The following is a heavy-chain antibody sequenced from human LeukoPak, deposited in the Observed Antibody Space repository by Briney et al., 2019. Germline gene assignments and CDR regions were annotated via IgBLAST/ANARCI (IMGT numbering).Heavy chain of an antibody. CDR2: INPNSGHS. J-gene: IGHJ4*02. Sequence: VASVKVSCKASGYTFTSCEISWVRQATGQGLEWMGWINPNSGHSGSAQKFQGRVTVTRDTALSTAYMELSSLRSEDTGVYYCARDCGDYYFDYRGQGTLVTVSS. CDR1: GYTFTSCE. V-gene: IGHV1-8*01. D-gene: IGHD4-17*01. CDR3: ARDCGDYYFDY.